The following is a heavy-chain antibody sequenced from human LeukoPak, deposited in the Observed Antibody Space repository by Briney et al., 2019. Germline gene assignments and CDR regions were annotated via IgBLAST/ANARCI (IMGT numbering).Heavy chain of an antibody. CDR1: GFIFDDYA. D-gene: IGHD3-9*01. Sequence: GRSLRLSCAASGFIFDDYAMHWVRQAPGKGLEWVSGISWNSGYIGYADSVKGRFTISRDNARNSLYLQMNSLRAEDTAVYYCARVGRPYYDILTGSDAFDIWGQGTMVTVSS. CDR2: ISWNSGYI. J-gene: IGHJ3*02. CDR3: ARVGRPYYDILTGSDAFDI. V-gene: IGHV3-9*01.